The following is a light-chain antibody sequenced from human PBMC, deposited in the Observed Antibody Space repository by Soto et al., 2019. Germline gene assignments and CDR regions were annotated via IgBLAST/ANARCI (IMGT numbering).Light chain of an antibody. Sequence: DIVMTQSPLSLPVTPGEPASISCRSSQSLLHTNGYNYLDWYLQKPGQSPQLLIYLGSNRASGVPDRFSGSGSGTDFTLKISSVEAEDVGVDYCMQGLQTPLLNTFGQGTKLEIK. CDR2: LGS. CDR1: QSLLHTNGYNY. V-gene: IGKV2-28*01. J-gene: IGKJ2*01. CDR3: MQGLQTPLLNT.